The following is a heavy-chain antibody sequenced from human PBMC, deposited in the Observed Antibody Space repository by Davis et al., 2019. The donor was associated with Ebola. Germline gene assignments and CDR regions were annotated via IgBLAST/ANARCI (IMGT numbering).Heavy chain of an antibody. D-gene: IGHD3-3*01. V-gene: IGHV3-21*01. J-gene: IGHJ4*02. Sequence: PGGSLRLSCAASGFTFSSYSMNWVRQAPGKGLEWVSSISSSSSYIYYADSVKGRFTISRDNAKNSLYLQMNSLRAEDTAVYYCARAYYDFWSGYYTGGDYWGQGTLVTVSS. CDR3: ARAYYDFWSGYYTGGDY. CDR1: GFTFSSYS. CDR2: ISSSSSYI.